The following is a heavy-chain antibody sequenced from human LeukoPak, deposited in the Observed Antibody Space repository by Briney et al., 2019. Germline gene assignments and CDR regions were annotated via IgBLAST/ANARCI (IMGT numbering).Heavy chain of an antibody. D-gene: IGHD2-21*02. J-gene: IGHJ4*02. Sequence: GASVKVSCKASGYTFTSYGISWVRQAPGQGLEWMGWISAYNGNTNYAQKFQGRVTMTRDTSISTAYMELSRLRSDDTAVYYCARVGGGDSLTADYYFDYWGQGTLVTVSS. CDR3: ARVGGGDSLTADYYFDY. V-gene: IGHV1-18*01. CDR1: GYTFTSYG. CDR2: ISAYNGNT.